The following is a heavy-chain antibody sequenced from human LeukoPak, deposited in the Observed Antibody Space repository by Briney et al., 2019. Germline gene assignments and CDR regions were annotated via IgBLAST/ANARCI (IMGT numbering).Heavy chain of an antibody. CDR2: IYSSGST. Sequence: SETLSLTCSVSGDSFSSATYYWGWIRQPPGKGLEWIATIYSSGSTHYNPSLRGRVTISVDTSKNHFYLNLSSVTAADTAVYYCARQLRRHDSFLEYFQHWGQGTRVTVSA. J-gene: IGHJ1*01. D-gene: IGHD2-15*01. V-gene: IGHV4-39*01. CDR1: GDSFSSATYY. CDR3: ARQLRRHDSFLEYFQH.